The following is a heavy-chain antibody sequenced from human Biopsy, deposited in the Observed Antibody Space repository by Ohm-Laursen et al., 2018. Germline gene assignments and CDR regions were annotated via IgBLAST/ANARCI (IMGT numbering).Heavy chain of an antibody. CDR3: ARRGSGGRSFDY. V-gene: IGHV4-59*08. CDR1: GDSINSSY. D-gene: IGHD2-15*01. J-gene: IGHJ4*02. CDR2: ISNSGNT. Sequence: PGTLSLTCPVSGDSINSSYWSWIRQAPGKGLEWIGFISNSGNTNYNPSLKSRVTISADTSKNQFSLKLGSVTVADTAVFCCARRGSGGRSFDYWGQGSLVTVSS.